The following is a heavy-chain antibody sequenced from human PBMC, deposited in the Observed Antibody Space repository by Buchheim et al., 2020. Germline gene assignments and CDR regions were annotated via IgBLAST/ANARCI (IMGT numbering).Heavy chain of an antibody. V-gene: IGHV3-7*01. CDR2: IKQDGSDK. Sequence: EMQLVESGGGLVQPGGSLRLSCAASGITLSDYWMSWVRQAPGKGLEWVANIKQDGSDKYHADSVKGRFTISRDNASNSLYLQMDSLRAEDTAVYYCARAGYCSSTSCYNDYWGQGTL. D-gene: IGHD2-2*01. CDR3: ARAGYCSSTSCYNDY. CDR1: GITLSDYW. J-gene: IGHJ4*02.